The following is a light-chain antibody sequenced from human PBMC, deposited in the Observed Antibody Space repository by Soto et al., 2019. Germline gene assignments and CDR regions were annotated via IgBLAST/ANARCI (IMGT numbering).Light chain of an antibody. V-gene: IGKV3-11*01. CDR2: GAF. J-gene: IGKJ5*01. Sequence: EIVLTQSPATLSLSPGERATLSCRASPSVTNFLAWYQQKPGQAPRLLIYGAFNRATGIPARFSGSGSGTDFTLTISSLEPEDSAIYYCQRNIWPPVTFGQGTRLEIK. CDR1: PSVTNF. CDR3: QRNIWPPVT.